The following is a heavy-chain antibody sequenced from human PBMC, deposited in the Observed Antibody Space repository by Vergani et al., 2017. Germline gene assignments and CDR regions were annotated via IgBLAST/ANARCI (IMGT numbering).Heavy chain of an antibody. Sequence: EVQLVQSGAEVKKPGESLKISCKGSGYSFTSYWIGWVRQMPGKGLEWMGIIYPGDSDTRYSPSFQGQVTISADTSISTAYLQWSSLKASAPAMYYCTSPPIVWQWLAPDAIAVWGQGRMVTV. V-gene: IGHV5-51*01. CDR2: IYPGDSDT. J-gene: IGHJ3*01. D-gene: IGHD6-19*01. CDR1: GYSFTSYW. CDR3: TSPPIVWQWLAPDAIAV.